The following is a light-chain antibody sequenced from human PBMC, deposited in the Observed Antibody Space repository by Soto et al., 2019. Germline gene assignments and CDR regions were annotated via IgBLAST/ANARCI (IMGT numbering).Light chain of an antibody. CDR2: VNSDGSH. J-gene: IGLJ2*01. V-gene: IGLV4-69*01. CDR3: QTWDTGGA. CDR1: SGHSSYA. Sequence: QAVLTQSPSASASLGGSVKLTCTLSSGHSSYAIAWHQQQPEKGPRYLMQVNSDGSHNKGDGIPDRFSGSSSGAERYLTISSLQSEDEADYYCQTWDTGGAFGGGTKLTVL.